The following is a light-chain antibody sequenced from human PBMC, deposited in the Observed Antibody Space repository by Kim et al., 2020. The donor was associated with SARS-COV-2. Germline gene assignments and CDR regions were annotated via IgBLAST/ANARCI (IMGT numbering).Light chain of an antibody. Sequence: QSVLTQPHSASGTPGQRVTISCSGSSSNIGSNTVNWYQQLPGTAPKLLIYSNNKRPSGVPDRFSGSKSGTSASLAITGLQSEDESDFYCAAWDDSLNGLWVFGGGTQLTVL. V-gene: IGLV1-44*01. CDR1: SSNIGSNT. J-gene: IGLJ3*02. CDR2: SNN. CDR3: AAWDDSLNGLWV.